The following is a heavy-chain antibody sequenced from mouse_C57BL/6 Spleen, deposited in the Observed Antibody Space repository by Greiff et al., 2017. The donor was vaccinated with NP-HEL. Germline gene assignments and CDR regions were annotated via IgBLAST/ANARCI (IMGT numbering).Heavy chain of an antibody. D-gene: IGHD1-1*01. Sequence: EVQLVESGGGLVKPGGSLKLSCAASGFTFSSYAMSWVRQTPEKRLEWVATISDGGSYTYYPDNVKGRFTISRDNAKNNLYLQMSHLKSEDTAMYYCARDSHFITTVVATPYYVDYWGQGTTLTVSS. J-gene: IGHJ2*01. CDR2: ISDGGSYT. CDR1: GFTFSSYA. CDR3: ARDSHFITTVVATPYYVDY. V-gene: IGHV5-4*01.